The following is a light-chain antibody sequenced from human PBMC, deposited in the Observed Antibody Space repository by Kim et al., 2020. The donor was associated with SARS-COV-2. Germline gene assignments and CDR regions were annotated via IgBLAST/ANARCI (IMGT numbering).Light chain of an antibody. J-gene: IGLJ3*02. V-gene: IGLV2-8*01. Sequence: GQSVTIPCTGTSSDVGSYNYVSWYQQHPGKAPKLMVYEVSKRPSGVPDRFSGSKSGNTASLTVSGLQAEDEADYYCNSFAGSNNWVFGGGTQLTVL. CDR1: SSDVGSYNY. CDR3: NSFAGSNNWV. CDR2: EVS.